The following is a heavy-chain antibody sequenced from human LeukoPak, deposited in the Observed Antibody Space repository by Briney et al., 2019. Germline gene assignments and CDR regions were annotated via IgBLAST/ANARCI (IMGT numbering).Heavy chain of an antibody. D-gene: IGHD5-18*01. CDR1: GFTFRLYS. J-gene: IGHJ4*02. CDR2: IWYDGSKK. Sequence: TGGSLRLSCAASGFTFRLYSMHWVRQAPGKGLEWVAVIWYDGSKKYYAESVKGRFTISRDDSKNTLYLQMNSLRAEDTAVYYCARGYSYESGVFDYWGQGTLVTVSS. CDR3: ARGYSYESGVFDY. V-gene: IGHV3-33*08.